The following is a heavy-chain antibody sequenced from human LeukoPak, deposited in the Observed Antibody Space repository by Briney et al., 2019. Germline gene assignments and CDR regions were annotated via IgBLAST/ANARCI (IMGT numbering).Heavy chain of an antibody. V-gene: IGHV4-39*01. CDR2: IYYSGST. D-gene: IGHD1-1*01. Sequence: SETLSLTCTVFGGSISSSTYYWDWIRQPPGKGLEWIGTIYYSGSTYYSPSLKSRVSISVDTSKNQFSLRLTSVTAADTAVYYCARRTSTGRFDPWGQGTLVTVSS. J-gene: IGHJ5*02. CDR3: ARRTSTGRFDP. CDR1: GGSISSSTYY.